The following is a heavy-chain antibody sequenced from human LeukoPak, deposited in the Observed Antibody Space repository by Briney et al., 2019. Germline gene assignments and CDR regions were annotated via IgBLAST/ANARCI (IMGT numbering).Heavy chain of an antibody. CDR1: GFTFSSYA. V-gene: IGHV3-23*01. CDR3: ARDQNYYFDY. Sequence: GGSLRLSCAASGFTFSSYAMSWVRQAPGKGLEWVSGISGRGSDGDKYYADSVKGRFTISRDNSKNTLYLQMNSLRAEDTAVYYCARDQNYYFDYWGQGTLVTVSS. CDR2: ISGRGSDGDK. J-gene: IGHJ4*02.